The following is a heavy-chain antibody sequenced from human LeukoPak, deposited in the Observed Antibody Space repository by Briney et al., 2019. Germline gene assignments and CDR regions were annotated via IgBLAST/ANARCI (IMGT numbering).Heavy chain of an antibody. D-gene: IGHD5-18*01. CDR3: AKTIWLRGLDY. J-gene: IGHJ4*02. CDR2: IYYSGST. CDR1: GGSISSSSYY. V-gene: IGHV4-39*01. Sequence: SETLSLTCTVSGGSISSSSYYWGWIRQPPGKGLEWIGSIYYSGSTYYNPSLKSRVTISVDTSKNQFSLKLSSVTAADTAVYYCAKTIWLRGLDYWGQGTLVTVSS.